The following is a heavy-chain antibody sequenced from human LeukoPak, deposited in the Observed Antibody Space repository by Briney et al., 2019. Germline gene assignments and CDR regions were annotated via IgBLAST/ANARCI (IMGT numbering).Heavy chain of an antibody. CDR1: SESFSGYF. D-gene: IGHD3-10*02. J-gene: IGHJ5*02. Sequence: SETLSLTCAIYSESFSGYFWSWIRQPPGKGLEWIGRIYTSGSTNYNPSGTTNYNPSLKSRVTISVDTSKNQFSLKLSSVTAADTAMYYCARDVRGASDPWGQGTLVTVSS. CDR3: ARDVRGASDP. V-gene: IGHV4-59*10. CDR2: IYTSGST.